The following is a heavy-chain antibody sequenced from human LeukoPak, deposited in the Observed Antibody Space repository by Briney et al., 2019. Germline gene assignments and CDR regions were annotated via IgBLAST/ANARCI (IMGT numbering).Heavy chain of an antibody. Sequence: GGTLRLSCGASGFTFSSYAMSWVRQAPGKGLEWVSTISGSGGSTYHADSVKGRFTISRDNSKNTLYLQMNSLRAEDTAVYYCAKDLGRYCSSTSCYPLDYWGQGTLVTVSS. CDR1: GFTFSSYA. CDR2: ISGSGGST. CDR3: AKDLGRYCSSTSCYPLDY. J-gene: IGHJ4*02. D-gene: IGHD2-2*01. V-gene: IGHV3-23*01.